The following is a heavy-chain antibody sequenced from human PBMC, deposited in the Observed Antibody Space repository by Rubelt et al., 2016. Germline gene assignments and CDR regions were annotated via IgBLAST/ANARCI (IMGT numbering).Heavy chain of an antibody. CDR2: ISFDGSDK. CDR3: AKNRWSGYTHYYYAMDV. D-gene: IGHD3-3*01. J-gene: IGHJ6*02. Sequence: QVQLVESGGGVVQPGRSLRLSCAASGFTFSSYAMNWVRQAPGKGLEWAAVISFDGSDKYYADSVKGRFTVSRDNTKNTLDRQMNGRRAEDTAVYYCAKNRWSGYTHYYYAMDVWGQGTTVTVSS. CDR1: GFTFSSYA. V-gene: IGHV3-30*04.